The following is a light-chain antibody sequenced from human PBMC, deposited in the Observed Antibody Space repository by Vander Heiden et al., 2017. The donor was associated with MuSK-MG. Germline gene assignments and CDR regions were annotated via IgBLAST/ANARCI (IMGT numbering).Light chain of an antibody. V-gene: IGKV3-15*01. CDR1: QSVSSN. Sequence: EIVMTQSPATLSVSPGERATLSCRASQSVSSNLAWYQQKPGQAPRLLIYGASTRATGIPARFSGSGSGTEFTLTISSLQSEDFAVYYCQQDNNSHLFGHGTKVDIK. J-gene: IGKJ3*01. CDR2: GAS. CDR3: QQDNNSHL.